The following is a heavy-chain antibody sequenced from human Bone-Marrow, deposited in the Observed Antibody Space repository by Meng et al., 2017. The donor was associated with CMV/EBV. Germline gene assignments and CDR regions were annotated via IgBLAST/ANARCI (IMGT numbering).Heavy chain of an antibody. J-gene: IGHJ5*02. CDR3: ARDRISGLTGDRGENWFDP. D-gene: IGHD7-27*01. CDR1: GGSISSYY. CDR2: IYYSGST. Sequence: SETLSLTCTVSGGSISSYYWSWIRQPPGKGLEWIGYIYYSGSTNYNPSLKSRVTISVDTSKNQFSLKLSSVTAADTAVYYCARDRISGLTGDRGENWFDPWGQGTLVTVSS. V-gene: IGHV4-59*01.